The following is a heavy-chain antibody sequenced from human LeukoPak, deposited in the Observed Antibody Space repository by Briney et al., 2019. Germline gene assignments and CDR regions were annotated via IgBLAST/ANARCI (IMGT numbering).Heavy chain of an antibody. CDR3: ARDLGEDQWELIFDY. CDR2: IYYSGST. D-gene: IGHD1-26*01. Sequence: SETLSLTCIVSGGSISSYYWSWIRQPPGKGLEWIGHIYYSGSTYYNPSLKSRVTISVDTPKNQFSLKLSSVTAADTAVYYCARDLGEDQWELIFDYWGQGTLVTVSS. CDR1: GGSISSYY. V-gene: IGHV4-59*01. J-gene: IGHJ4*02.